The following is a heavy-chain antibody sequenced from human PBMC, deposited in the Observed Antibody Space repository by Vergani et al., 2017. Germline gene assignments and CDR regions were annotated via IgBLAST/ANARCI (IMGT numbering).Heavy chain of an antibody. CDR2: ISYDGSNK. D-gene: IGHD4-17*01. CDR1: GFTFSSYA. CDR3: AGDGGDYVPDYYYYYMDV. Sequence: VQLVESGGGVVQPGRSLRLSCAASGFTFSSYAMHWVRQAPGKGLEWVAVISYDGSNKYYADSVKGRFTISRDNSKNTLYLQMNSLRAEDTAVYYCAGDGGDYVPDYYYYYMDVWGKGTTVTVSS. V-gene: IGHV3-30-3*01. J-gene: IGHJ6*03.